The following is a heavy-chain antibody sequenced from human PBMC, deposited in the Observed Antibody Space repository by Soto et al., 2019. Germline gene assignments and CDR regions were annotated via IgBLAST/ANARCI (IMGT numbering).Heavy chain of an antibody. CDR1: GGSISSYY. Sequence: SETLSLTCTVSGGSISSYYWSWIRQPPGKGLEWIRYIYYSGSTNYNPSLKSRVTISVDTSKNQFSLKLSSVTAAGTAVYYCARVGTYQNTQLLWFGELPDNWFDPWGQGTLVTVSS. V-gene: IGHV4-59*01. CDR2: IYYSGST. CDR3: ARVGTYQNTQLLWFGELPDNWFDP. D-gene: IGHD3-10*01. J-gene: IGHJ5*02.